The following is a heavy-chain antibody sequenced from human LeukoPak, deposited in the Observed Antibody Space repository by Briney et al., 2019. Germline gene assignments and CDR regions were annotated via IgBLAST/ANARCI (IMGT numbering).Heavy chain of an antibody. Sequence: PSETLSLTCTVSGGSISSSSYYWGWIRQPPGKGLEWIGSIYYSGSTYYNPSLKSRVTISVDTSKNQFSLKLSSMTAADTAVYYCASVFGELLSTNFDYWGQGTLVTVSS. CDR1: GGSISSSSYY. J-gene: IGHJ4*02. V-gene: IGHV4-39*01. CDR2: IYYSGST. D-gene: IGHD3-10*02. CDR3: ASVFGELLSTNFDY.